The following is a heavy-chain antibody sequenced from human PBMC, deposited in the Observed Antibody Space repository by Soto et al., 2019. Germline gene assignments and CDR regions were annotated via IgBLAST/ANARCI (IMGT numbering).Heavy chain of an antibody. CDR3: ARHFRDGYTYYYYRMAV. V-gene: IGHV5-10-1*01. D-gene: IGHD5-12*01. CDR2: IDPSDSYT. CDR1: GYSFTSYW. J-gene: IGHJ6*02. Sequence: PGESLKISCKGSGYSFTSYWINWVRQMPGKGLEWMGRIDPSDSYTNYSPSFQGHVTISADKSISTAYLQWSSLKASDTAMYYCARHFRDGYTYYYYRMAVWGQGTTVTVSS.